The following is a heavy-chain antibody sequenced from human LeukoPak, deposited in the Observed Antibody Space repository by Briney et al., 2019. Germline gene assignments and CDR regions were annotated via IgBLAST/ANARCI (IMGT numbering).Heavy chain of an antibody. V-gene: IGHV3-21*01. CDR2: ISSSSSYI. J-gene: IGHJ4*02. CDR1: GFTFSSYS. CDR3: ARDRDNWNDPYFDY. Sequence: GGSLRLSFAASGFTFSSYSMNWVRQAPGKELEWVSSISSSSSYIYYSDSVKGRFTISRDNAKNSLSLQMNSLRGEDTAVYYCARDRDNWNDPYFDYWGQGTLVTVSS. D-gene: IGHD1-20*01.